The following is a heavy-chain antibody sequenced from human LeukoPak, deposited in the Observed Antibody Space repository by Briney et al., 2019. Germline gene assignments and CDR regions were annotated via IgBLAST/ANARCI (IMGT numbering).Heavy chain of an antibody. CDR2: ISSSGRTI. CDR3: AREGYSYGPQPANWFDP. D-gene: IGHD5-18*01. J-gene: IGHJ5*02. V-gene: IGHV3-48*03. CDR1: GFTFSSYE. Sequence: PGGSLRLSCAASGFTFSSYEMNWVRQAPGKGLEWVSYISSSGRTIYYADSVKGRFTISRDNAKNSLYLQMNSLRAEDTAVYYCAREGYSYGPQPANWFDPWGQGTLVTVSS.